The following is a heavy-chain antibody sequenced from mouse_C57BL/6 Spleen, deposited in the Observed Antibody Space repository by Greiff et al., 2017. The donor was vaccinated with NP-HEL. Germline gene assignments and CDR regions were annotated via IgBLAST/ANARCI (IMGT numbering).Heavy chain of an antibody. J-gene: IGHJ1*03. CDR1: GYTFTDYN. CDR3: ARGYYYGSRWYFDV. V-gene: IGHV1-18*01. D-gene: IGHD1-1*01. Sequence: VQLQQSGPELVKPGASVKIPCKASGYTFTDYNMDWVKQSHGKSLEWIGDINPNNGGTIYNQKFKGKATLTVDKSSSTAYMELRSLTSEDTAVYYCARGYYYGSRWYFDVWGTGTTVTVSS. CDR2: INPNNGGT.